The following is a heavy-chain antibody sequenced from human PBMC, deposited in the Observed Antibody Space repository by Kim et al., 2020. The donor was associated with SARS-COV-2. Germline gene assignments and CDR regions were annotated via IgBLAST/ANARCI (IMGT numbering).Heavy chain of an antibody. Sequence: GGSLRLSCAASGFTFSSYEMNWVRQAPGKGLEWVTYISSSGSTIYYADSVKGRFTISRDNAKNSLYLQMNSLRAEDTAVYYCARGDITFGGVIAEYWGQGTLGTVSS. J-gene: IGHJ4*02. CDR3: ARGDITFGGVIAEY. D-gene: IGHD3-16*02. CDR2: ISSSGSTI. CDR1: GFTFSSYE. V-gene: IGHV3-48*03.